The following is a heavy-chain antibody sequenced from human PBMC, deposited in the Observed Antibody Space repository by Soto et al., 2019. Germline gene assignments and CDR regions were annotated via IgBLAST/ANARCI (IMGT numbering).Heavy chain of an antibody. J-gene: IGHJ3*02. D-gene: IGHD3-16*01. CDR3: ARTMMITFGGNDASDS. V-gene: IGHV1-18*01. Sequence: QVQLVQSGAEVKKAGASVKVSCKASGYTFTDYGVTWVRQAPGQGLEWMGWISAYNGYTNYAQKFQGRLTMTTDTSTNTIDMELRSLRSDDTAVYYCARTMMITFGGNDASDSWGRGTMVTVSS. CDR2: ISAYNGYT. CDR1: GYTFTDYG.